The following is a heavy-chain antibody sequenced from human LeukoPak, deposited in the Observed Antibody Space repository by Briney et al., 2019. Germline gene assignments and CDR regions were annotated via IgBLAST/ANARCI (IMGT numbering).Heavy chain of an antibody. Sequence: SETLSLTCTVSGGSISSGDYYWSWIRQPPGKGLEWIGYIYYSGSIYYNPSLKSRATISVDTSKNQFSLKLSSVTAADTAVYYCARAFLTYYYDSSGYYYFDYWGQGTLVTVSS. J-gene: IGHJ4*02. V-gene: IGHV4-30-4*01. CDR2: IYYSGSI. CDR3: ARAFLTYYYDSSGYYYFDY. D-gene: IGHD3-22*01. CDR1: GGSISSGDYY.